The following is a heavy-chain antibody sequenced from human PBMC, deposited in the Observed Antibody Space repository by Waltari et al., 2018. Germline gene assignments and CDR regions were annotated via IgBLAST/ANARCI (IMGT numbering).Heavy chain of an antibody. Sequence: QVQLVQSGAEVKKPGSSVKVSCKASGGTFSNYVISWVRQAPGQGREWMGGSSAILRTTNYAKELQGRVTSIADESTGTVYMELSSVRSEDTAVYYCARSYYYDRIGDYPSLGAFDYWGQGTLVTVSS. CDR3: ARSYYYDRIGDYPSLGAFDY. V-gene: IGHV1-69*12. CDR1: GGTFSNYV. J-gene: IGHJ4*02. D-gene: IGHD3-22*01. CDR2: SSAILRTT.